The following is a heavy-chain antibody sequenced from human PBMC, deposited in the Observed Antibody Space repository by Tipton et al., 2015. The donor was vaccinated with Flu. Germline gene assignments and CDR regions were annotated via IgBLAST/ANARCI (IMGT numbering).Heavy chain of an antibody. J-gene: IGHJ4*02. D-gene: IGHD3-22*01. Sequence: SLRLSCAASGFTFDDFAMHWVRQAPGKGLEWVSGIGWRGDSINYADSVKGRFTISRDDAKNSLYLQMNSLRAEDTAFYYCAKSGYGPYFDSWGQGTLVTVSS. V-gene: IGHV3-9*01. CDR3: AKSGYGPYFDS. CDR2: IGWRGDSI. CDR1: GFTFDDFA.